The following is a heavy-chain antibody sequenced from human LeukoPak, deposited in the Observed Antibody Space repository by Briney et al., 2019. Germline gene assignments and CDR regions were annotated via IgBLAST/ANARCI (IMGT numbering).Heavy chain of an antibody. D-gene: IGHD2-15*01. J-gene: IGHJ4*02. CDR2: LSGSGGST. Sequence: GGSLRLSCAASGFFFSNYDMNWVRQAPGSGLEWVSGLSGSGGSTFYADSVKGRFTISRDNSKNTLYLQMNSLRAEDTAVYYCARDDDSGAYWGQGTLVTVSS. CDR1: GFFFSNYD. V-gene: IGHV3-23*01. CDR3: ARDDDSGAY.